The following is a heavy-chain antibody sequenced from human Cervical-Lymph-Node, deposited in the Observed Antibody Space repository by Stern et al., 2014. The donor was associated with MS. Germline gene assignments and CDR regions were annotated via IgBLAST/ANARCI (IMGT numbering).Heavy chain of an antibody. Sequence: QVTLKESGPTLVKPTQTLTLTCTFSGFSLSTSGVGVGWIRQPPGKALEXLALLYWDDDKRYSPSLKSRLTITKDTSKNQVVLTMTNMDPVDTATYYCAHRRYGDYGHYGMDVWGQGTTVTVSS. J-gene: IGHJ6*02. CDR3: AHRRYGDYGHYGMDV. D-gene: IGHD4-17*01. CDR2: LYWDDDK. V-gene: IGHV2-5*02. CDR1: GFSLSTSGVG.